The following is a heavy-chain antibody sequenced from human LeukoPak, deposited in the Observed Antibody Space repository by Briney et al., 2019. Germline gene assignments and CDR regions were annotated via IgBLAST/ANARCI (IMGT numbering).Heavy chain of an antibody. CDR1: GLSVSSNF. CDR3: ASWPVGWYGEDS. D-gene: IGHD6-19*01. CDR2: IYGGGST. V-gene: IGHV3-53*01. J-gene: IGHJ4*02. Sequence: GGSLRLSCAATGLSVSSNFMSWVRQAPGEGLEWDSVIYGGGSTYYADSVKGRFTISRDTPKNTLYLQMNSLRVEDTAVYYCASWPVGWYGEDSWGQGTLVTVSS.